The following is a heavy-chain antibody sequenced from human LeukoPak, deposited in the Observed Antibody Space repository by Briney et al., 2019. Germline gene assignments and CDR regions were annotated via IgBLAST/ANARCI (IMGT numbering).Heavy chain of an antibody. J-gene: IGHJ4*02. CDR3: ATREGEGTYLNY. CDR1: GFTFSNYW. CDR2: INSDGSST. V-gene: IGHV3-74*01. Sequence: PGGSLRLSCAASGFTFSNYWMHWVRQAPGKGLVWVSRINSDGSSTTYADSVKGRFTISRDNAKNTLYLQMNSLRAEDTAVYFCATREGEGTYLNYWGQGTLVTVSS. D-gene: IGHD3-16*02.